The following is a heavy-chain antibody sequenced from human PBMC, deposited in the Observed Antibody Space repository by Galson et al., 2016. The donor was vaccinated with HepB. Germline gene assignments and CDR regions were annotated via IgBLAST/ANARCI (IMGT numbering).Heavy chain of an antibody. Sequence: SLRLSCAVSGISLNNYWMHWVRQVPGKGLVWVARIDHEGRGTSYADSVRGRFTMSRDSAKSTVYLQMDSLRAEATAVYYCGTVFGYWGQGSRVTVSS. CDR3: GTVFGY. CDR1: GISLNNYW. J-gene: IGHJ4*02. V-gene: IGHV3-74*01. CDR2: IDHEGRGT.